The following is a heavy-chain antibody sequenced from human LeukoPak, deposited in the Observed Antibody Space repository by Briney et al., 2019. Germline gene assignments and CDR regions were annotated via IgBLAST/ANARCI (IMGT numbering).Heavy chain of an antibody. Sequence: SGTLSLTCTVSGGSISSSSYYWGWIRQPPGKGLEWIGSIYYSGSTYYNPSLKSRVTISVDTSKNQFSLKLSSVTAADTAVYYCARGYTAMDYWGQGTLVTVSS. J-gene: IGHJ4*02. D-gene: IGHD5-18*01. CDR3: ARGYTAMDY. CDR2: IYYSGST. CDR1: GGSISSSSYY. V-gene: IGHV4-39*01.